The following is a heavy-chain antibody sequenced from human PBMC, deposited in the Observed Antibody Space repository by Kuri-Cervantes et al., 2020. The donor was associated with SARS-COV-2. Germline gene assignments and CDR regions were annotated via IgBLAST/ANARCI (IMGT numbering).Heavy chain of an antibody. CDR1: GGTFSSYA. CDR3: ARDKLQFDAFDI. J-gene: IGHJ3*02. V-gene: IGHV1-69*05. CDR2: IIPIFGTA. Sequence: SVKVSCKASGGTFSSYAISWVRQAPGQGLEWMGGIIPIFGTANYAQKFQSRVTITTDESTSTAYMELSSLRSEDTAVYYCARDKLQFDAFDIWGQGTMVTVSS. D-gene: IGHD5-24*01.